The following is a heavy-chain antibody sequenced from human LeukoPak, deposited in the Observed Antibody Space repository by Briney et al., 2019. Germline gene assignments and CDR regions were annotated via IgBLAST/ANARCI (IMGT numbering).Heavy chain of an antibody. J-gene: IGHJ4*02. CDR2: INHSGST. CDR3: AGHRN. CDR1: GGSFSGYY. Sequence: PSETLSLTCAVYGGSFSGYYWSWIRQPPGKGLEWIGEINHSGSTNYNPSIKSRVTISVDTSKNQFSLELSSVTAADTAVYYCAGHRNWGQGTLVTVSS. V-gene: IGHV4-34*01.